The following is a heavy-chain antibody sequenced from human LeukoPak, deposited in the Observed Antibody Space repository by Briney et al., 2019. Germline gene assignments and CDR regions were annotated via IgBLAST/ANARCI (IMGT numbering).Heavy chain of an antibody. D-gene: IGHD6-25*01. CDR3: ARDPPARWFDP. CDR2: IYHGGST. V-gene: IGHV4-38-2*02. J-gene: IGHJ5*02. CDR1: GYSISSGFY. Sequence: SETLSPTCTVSGYSISSGFYWGWIRQPPGKGLEWIGSIYHGGSTYYNPSLKSRVTISVDTSKNQFSLKLSSVTAADTAVYYCARDPPARWFDPWGQGTLVTVSS.